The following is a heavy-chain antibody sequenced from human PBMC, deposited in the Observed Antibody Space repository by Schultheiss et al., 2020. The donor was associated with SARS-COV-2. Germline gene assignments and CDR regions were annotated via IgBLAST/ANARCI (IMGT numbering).Heavy chain of an antibody. D-gene: IGHD5-12*01. Sequence: GGSLRLSCAASGFTFSSYSMNWVRQAPGKGLEWVSSISSSTSHICYADSMKGRFTISRDNAKNSLYLQMSSLRAEDTAMYYCTRHATSSGYDYYYGMDVWGQGTTVTVSS. J-gene: IGHJ6*02. CDR2: ISSSTSHI. V-gene: IGHV3-21*01. CDR3: TRHATSSGYDYYYGMDV. CDR1: GFTFSSYS.